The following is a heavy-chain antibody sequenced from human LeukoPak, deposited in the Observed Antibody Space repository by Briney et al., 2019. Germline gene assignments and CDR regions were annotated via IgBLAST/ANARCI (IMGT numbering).Heavy chain of an antibody. CDR2: IYTSGST. Sequence: PSETLSLTCTVSGGSISSGSYYWSWIRQPAGKGLEWIGRIYTSGSTHYHPSLESRITMSVDTSKNQFSLKLTSVTAADTAIYYCARDLLLWFGDREGSAFDIWGQGTMVTVSS. V-gene: IGHV4-61*02. D-gene: IGHD3-10*01. J-gene: IGHJ3*02. CDR3: ARDLLLWFGDREGSAFDI. CDR1: GGSISSGSYY.